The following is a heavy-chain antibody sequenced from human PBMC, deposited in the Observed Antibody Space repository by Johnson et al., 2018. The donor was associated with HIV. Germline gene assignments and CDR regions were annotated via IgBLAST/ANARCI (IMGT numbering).Heavy chain of an antibody. J-gene: IGHJ3*02. V-gene: IGHV3-7*05. CDR1: GFSLSAHY. CDR3: VRESRVGRREDAFDM. D-gene: IGHD1-26*01. Sequence: VQLVESGGGLVQPGSSLRLTCVASGFSLSAHYMTWVRQAPGPGLEWVANVRHDGRQKYYMDSVKGRFTISRDNAKTAVYLQMNSLRVDDTAVYYCVRESRVGRREDAFDMWGQGTMVTVAS. CDR2: VRHDGRQK.